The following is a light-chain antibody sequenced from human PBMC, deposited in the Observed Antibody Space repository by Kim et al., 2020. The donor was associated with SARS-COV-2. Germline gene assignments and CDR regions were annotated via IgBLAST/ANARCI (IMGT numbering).Light chain of an antibody. CDR2: GAS. CDR3: QQYSTYCT. Sequence: SAFVRDRVSITCRASQNIGASLAWYQHKPGKAPTLLIFGASDLQSGVPSRFSGSGSGTEFTLSVHSLHPDDFATYYCQQYSTYCTFGQGTKVDIK. V-gene: IGKV1-5*01. CDR1: QNIGAS. J-gene: IGKJ1*01.